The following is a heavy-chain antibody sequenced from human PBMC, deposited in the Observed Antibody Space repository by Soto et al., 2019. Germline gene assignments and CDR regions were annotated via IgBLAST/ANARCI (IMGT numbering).Heavy chain of an antibody. D-gene: IGHD5-12*01. Sequence: GGSLRLSCAASGFTFSSYGMHWVRQAPGKGLEWVAVIWYDGSNKYYADSVKGRFTISRDNSKNTLYLQMNSLRAEDTAVYYCARDALVEMATMKRGGIDYWGQGTLVTVSS. CDR1: GFTFSSYG. V-gene: IGHV3-33*01. J-gene: IGHJ4*02. CDR3: ARDALVEMATMKRGGIDY. CDR2: IWYDGSNK.